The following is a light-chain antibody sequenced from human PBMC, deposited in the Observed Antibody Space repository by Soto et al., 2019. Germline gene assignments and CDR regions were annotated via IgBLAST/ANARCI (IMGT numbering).Light chain of an antibody. CDR3: SSYTSTSTYV. J-gene: IGLJ1*01. V-gene: IGLV2-14*01. CDR2: HVS. CDR1: SSDVGGYNY. Sequence: QSVLTQPASVSGAPGQSITISCTETSSDVGGYNYVSWYQQYPGKAPKLMIHHVSNRPSGVSNRFSGSKSGNSASLTISGLQPEDEADYYCSSYTSTSTYVFGTGTKVTVL.